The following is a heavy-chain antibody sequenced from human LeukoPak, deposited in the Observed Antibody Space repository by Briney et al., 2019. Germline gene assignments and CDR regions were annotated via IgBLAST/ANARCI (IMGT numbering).Heavy chain of an antibody. CDR2: IVPGYSDT. V-gene: IGHV5-51*01. D-gene: IGHD6-13*01. CDR1: GYRFTNHC. J-gene: IGHJ4*02. CDR3: ATAAAGCDSLDS. Sequence: GESLKISCKASGYRFTNHCIDWVRQMPGKGLEWMETIVPGYSDTGYSPSFEGQVTISADKFIKTAYLQWRSLKASDTAMYYCATAAAGCDSLDSWGQGTLVTVSS.